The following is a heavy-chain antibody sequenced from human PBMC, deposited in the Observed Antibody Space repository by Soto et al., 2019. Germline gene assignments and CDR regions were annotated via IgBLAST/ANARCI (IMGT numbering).Heavy chain of an antibody. CDR1: GFTFSSYG. V-gene: IGHV3-33*01. Sequence: PGGSLRLSCASSGFTFSSYGMHWVRQAPGKGLEWVAVIWYDGSNKYYADSVKGRFTISRDNSKNTLYLQMNSLRAEDTAVYYCARDLGIQLWLHYYYGMDVWGQGTTVTAP. J-gene: IGHJ6*02. CDR3: ARDLGIQLWLHYYYGMDV. CDR2: IWYDGSNK. D-gene: IGHD5-18*01.